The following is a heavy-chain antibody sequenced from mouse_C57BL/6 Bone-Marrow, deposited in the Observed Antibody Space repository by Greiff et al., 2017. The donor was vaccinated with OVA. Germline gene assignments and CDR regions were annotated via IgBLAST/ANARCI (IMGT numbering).Heavy chain of an antibody. CDR2: INPSSGYT. D-gene: IGHD2-10*01. Sequence: LQESGAELARPGASVKMSCKASGYTFTSYTMHWVKQRPGQGLEWIGYINPSSGYTKYNQKFKDKATLTADKSSSTAYMQLSSLTSEDSAVYYCARTYYGNLDYWGQGTTLTVSS. CDR1: GYTFTSYT. CDR3: ARTYYGNLDY. V-gene: IGHV1-4*01. J-gene: IGHJ2*01.